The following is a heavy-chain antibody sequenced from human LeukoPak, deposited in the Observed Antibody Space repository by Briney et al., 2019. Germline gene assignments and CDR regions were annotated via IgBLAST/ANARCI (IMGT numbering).Heavy chain of an antibody. D-gene: IGHD2-21*01. CDR1: GGTFSSYA. Sequence: SVKVSCKASGGTFSSYAISWVRQAPGQGLEWMGRIIPILGIANYAQKFQGRVTITADKSMSTAYMELSSLRSEDTAVYYCARGLVISGAFDIWGQGTMVTVSS. J-gene: IGHJ3*02. CDR3: ARGLVISGAFDI. CDR2: IIPILGIA. V-gene: IGHV1-69*04.